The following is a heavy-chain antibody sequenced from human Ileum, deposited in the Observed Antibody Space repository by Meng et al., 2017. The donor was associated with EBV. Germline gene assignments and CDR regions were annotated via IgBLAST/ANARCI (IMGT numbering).Heavy chain of an antibody. J-gene: IGHJ4*02. CDR2: IHHTEST. V-gene: IGHV4-4*02. D-gene: IGHD3-22*01. CDR3: ARESYSDSSGYYSLDY. Sequence: VQAQRSDPGLVKPSGTLSLTCAVSCGSISSSNWWSWVRQAPGKGLEWIGEIHHTESTNYNPSLKSRVTISVDKSKNQFSLKLSPVTAADTAVYYCARESYSDSSGYYSLDYWGQGSLVTVSS. CDR1: CGSISSSNW.